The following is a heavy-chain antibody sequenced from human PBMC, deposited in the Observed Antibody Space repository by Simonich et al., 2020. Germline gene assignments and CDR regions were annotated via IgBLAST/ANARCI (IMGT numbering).Heavy chain of an antibody. J-gene: IGHJ3*02. V-gene: IGHV4-34*01. CDR3: ARPLGIVWAFDI. D-gene: IGHD3-16*01. Sequence: QVQLQQWGAGLLKPSETLSLTCAVYGGSFSGYYWSWIRQPPGKGLEWIGENNHSGSTNYNPSLKGRVTISVDTSKNQFSLKLSSVTAADTAVYYCARPLGIVWAFDIWGQGTMVTVSS. CDR1: GGSFSGYY. CDR2: NNHSGST.